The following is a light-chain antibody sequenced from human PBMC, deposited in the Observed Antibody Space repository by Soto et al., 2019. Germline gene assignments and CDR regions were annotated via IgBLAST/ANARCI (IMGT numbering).Light chain of an antibody. CDR1: SSDVGGYNY. CDR3: CSYAGNSLWV. CDR2: DVI. Sequence: QSALTQPRSVSGSPGQSVTISCTGTSSDVGGYNYVSWYQQHPGKAPKLVIYDVIKRPSGVPDRFSGSKSANTASLTISGLQAEDEADYYCCSYAGNSLWVFGGGTKLTVL. V-gene: IGLV2-11*01. J-gene: IGLJ3*02.